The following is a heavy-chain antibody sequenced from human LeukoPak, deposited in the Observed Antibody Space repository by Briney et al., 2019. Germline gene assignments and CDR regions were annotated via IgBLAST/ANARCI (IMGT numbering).Heavy chain of an antibody. Sequence: SETLSLTCAVYGGSFSGYYWSWIRQPPGKGLEWIGEINHSGSTNYNPSLKSRVTISVDTSKNQFSLKLSSVTAADTAVYYCARGRYDSGSYYMTGYYYYYMDVWGKGTTVTVSS. CDR1: GGSFSGYY. D-gene: IGHD3-10*01. V-gene: IGHV4-34*01. J-gene: IGHJ6*03. CDR2: INHSGST. CDR3: ARGRYDSGSYYMTGYYYYYMDV.